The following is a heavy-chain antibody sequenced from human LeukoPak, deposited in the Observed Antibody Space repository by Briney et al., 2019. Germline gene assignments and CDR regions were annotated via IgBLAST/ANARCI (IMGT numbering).Heavy chain of an antibody. CDR1: GFTVSSNY. D-gene: IGHD5-18*01. J-gene: IGHJ4*02. Sequence: GGSLRLSCAASGFTVSSNYMSWVRQAPGKGLEWVSVIYSGGSTYYADSVKGRFTISRDNSKNTLYLQMNSLRAEDTAVYYCARDANVDTAMIIVPDYWGQGTLVTVSS. V-gene: IGHV3-53*05. CDR2: IYSGGST. CDR3: ARDANVDTAMIIVPDY.